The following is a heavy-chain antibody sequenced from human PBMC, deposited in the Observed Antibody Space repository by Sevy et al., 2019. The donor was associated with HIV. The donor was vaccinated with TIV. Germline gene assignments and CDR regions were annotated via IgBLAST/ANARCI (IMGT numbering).Heavy chain of an antibody. D-gene: IGHD3-22*01. CDR3: ATDDRDNSGYHFTY. CDR1: GFTFSNFA. Sequence: GGSLRLSCAASGFTFSNFAMHWVRQAPGKGLEWVAITSYHGSSNYYADSVKGRFTISRDNSKHTLYLQMNSLTVEDTAVYYCATDDRDNSGYHFTYWDQGTLVTVSS. J-gene: IGHJ4*02. CDR2: TSYHGSSN. V-gene: IGHV3-30-3*01.